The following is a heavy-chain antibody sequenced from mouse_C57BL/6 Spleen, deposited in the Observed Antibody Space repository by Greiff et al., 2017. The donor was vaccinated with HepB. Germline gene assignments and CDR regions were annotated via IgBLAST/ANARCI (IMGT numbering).Heavy chain of an antibody. CDR3: APTGSYAMDY. Sequence: VQLKESGPELVKPGASVKISCKASGYSFTGYYMNWVKQSPEKSLEWIGEINPSTGGTTYNQKLKAKATLTVDKSSSTAYMQLKSLTSEYSAVYYCAPTGSYAMDYWGQGTSVTVSS. J-gene: IGHJ4*01. CDR1: GYSFTGYY. CDR2: INPSTGGT. D-gene: IGHD4-1*02. V-gene: IGHV1-42*01.